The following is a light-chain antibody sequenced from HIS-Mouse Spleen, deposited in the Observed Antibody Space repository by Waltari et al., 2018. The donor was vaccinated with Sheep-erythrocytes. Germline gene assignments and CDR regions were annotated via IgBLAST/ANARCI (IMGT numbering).Light chain of an antibody. J-gene: IGLJ2*01. Sequence: QSVLTQPPSASGTPGQRVTISCSGSSSNLGSHTVNLYQQLPGTAPKLLIYSNNQRPSGVPDRFSGSKSGTSASLAISGLQSEDEADYYCAAWDDSLNGVVFGGGTKLTVL. CDR3: AAWDDSLNGVV. CDR1: SSNLGSHT. V-gene: IGLV1-44*01. CDR2: SNN.